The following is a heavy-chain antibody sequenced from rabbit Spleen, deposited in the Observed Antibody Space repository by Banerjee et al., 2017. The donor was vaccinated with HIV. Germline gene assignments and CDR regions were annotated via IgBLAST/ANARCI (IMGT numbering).Heavy chain of an antibody. Sequence: QEQLVESGGGLVKPEGSLTLTCKASGFSFSDRDVMCWVRQAPGKGLEWIACINTATGKAVYARWAKGRFTISRTSSTTVTLQMTSLTVADTATYFCARDTGSSFSSYGMDLWGPGTLVTVS. D-gene: IGHD8-1*01. CDR1: GFSFSDRDV. CDR3: ARDTGSSFSSYGMDL. J-gene: IGHJ6*01. CDR2: INTATGKA. V-gene: IGHV1S45*01.